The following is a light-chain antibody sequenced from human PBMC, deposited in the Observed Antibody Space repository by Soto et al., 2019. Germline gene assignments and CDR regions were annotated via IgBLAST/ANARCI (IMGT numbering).Light chain of an antibody. Sequence: QSVLTQPPSASGSPGQSVTISCTGTSSDIGAYIYVSWYQQHPGKAPKLMISEVSRRPSGVPERFSGSKSGNTASLTVSGLRADDEAHYYCSSYAGSNNFVFGTGTKLTVL. J-gene: IGLJ1*01. CDR2: EVS. CDR1: SSDIGAYIY. CDR3: SSYAGSNNFV. V-gene: IGLV2-8*01.